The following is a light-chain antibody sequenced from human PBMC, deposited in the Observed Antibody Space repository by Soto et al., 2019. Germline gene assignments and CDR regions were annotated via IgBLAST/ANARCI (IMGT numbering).Light chain of an antibody. V-gene: IGKV1-5*01. CDR1: QSINAW. CDR2: DVS. CDR3: QQYNTFLT. Sequence: DIHMTQAPSTLSASVGDRVTITCRASQSINAWLAWYQQKPGKAPKLLIYDVSTLASGVPSRFSGSASGTEFTLTISSLQPDDIATYYCQQYNTFLTFGGGTKVELK. J-gene: IGKJ4*01.